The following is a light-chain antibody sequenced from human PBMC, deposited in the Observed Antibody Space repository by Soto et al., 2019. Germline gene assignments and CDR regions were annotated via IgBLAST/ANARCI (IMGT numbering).Light chain of an antibody. CDR1: NIGNKR. V-gene: IGLV3-21*04. Sequence: LTQPPSVSVAPEKTATITCGGNNIGNKRVHWYRQKPGQAPVLLISYDSDRPSGIPERFSGSNSENTATLTISRVEAGDEADYYCQVWDIMTDNYVFGSGTKVTVL. CDR3: QVWDIMTDNYV. J-gene: IGLJ1*01. CDR2: YDS.